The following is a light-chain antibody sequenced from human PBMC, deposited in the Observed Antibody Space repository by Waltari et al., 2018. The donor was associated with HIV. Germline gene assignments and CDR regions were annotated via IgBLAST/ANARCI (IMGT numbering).Light chain of an antibody. CDR1: SSNIGSNSV. Sequence: QSVLTQPPSVSGAPGQTVTISCSGSSSNIGSNSVVHWYQQLPGTAPKLLMFGDYNRPSGVPDRFSGSKSGTSASLAITGLQPEDEADYYCQSYDTSRDGFYVCGTGTKVTVL. V-gene: IGLV1-40*01. CDR3: QSYDTSRDGFYV. CDR2: GDY. J-gene: IGLJ1*01.